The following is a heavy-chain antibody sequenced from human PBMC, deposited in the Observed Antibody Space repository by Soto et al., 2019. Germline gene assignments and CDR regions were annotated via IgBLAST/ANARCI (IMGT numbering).Heavy chain of an antibody. CDR2: IKGDASST. Sequence: EVQLVESGGGLVQPGGSLRISCAASGFTFSSYWMHWVRQAPGKGLVWVSRIKGDASSTNYADLVKGRFIISRDSAENTLYLQMISLRAEDTAVYYCARGLPGYYGADVWGQGTTVTVSS. CDR1: GFTFSSYW. J-gene: IGHJ6*02. D-gene: IGHD5-18*01. CDR3: ARGLPGYYGADV. V-gene: IGHV3-74*01.